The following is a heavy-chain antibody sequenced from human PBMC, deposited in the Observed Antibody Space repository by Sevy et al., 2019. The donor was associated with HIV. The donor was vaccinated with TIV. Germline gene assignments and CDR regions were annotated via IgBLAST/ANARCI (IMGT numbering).Heavy chain of an antibody. D-gene: IGHD1-7*01. Sequence: SETLSLTCTVSGGSISSYYWSWIRQPPGKGLEWIGYIYYSGSTNYNPSLKSRVTISVDTPKNQFSLKLSSVIAADTAVYYCARGLELSGMDVWGQGTTVTVSS. CDR3: ARGLELSGMDV. V-gene: IGHV4-59*01. CDR1: GGSISSYY. J-gene: IGHJ6*02. CDR2: IYYSGST.